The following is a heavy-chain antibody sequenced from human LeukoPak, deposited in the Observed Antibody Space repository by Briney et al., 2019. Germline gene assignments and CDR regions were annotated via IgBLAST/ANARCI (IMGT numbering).Heavy chain of an antibody. CDR3: ARRGIAVAGHFDY. CDR1: GYSFTSYW. D-gene: IGHD6-19*01. J-gene: IGHJ4*02. V-gene: IGHV5-51*01. Sequence: GESLKISCKGSGYSFTSYWIGWVRQMPGKGLEWVGIIYPGDSDTRYSPSFQGQITISADKSISTAYLQWSSLKASDTAMYYCARRGIAVAGHFDYWGQGTLVTVSS. CDR2: IYPGDSDT.